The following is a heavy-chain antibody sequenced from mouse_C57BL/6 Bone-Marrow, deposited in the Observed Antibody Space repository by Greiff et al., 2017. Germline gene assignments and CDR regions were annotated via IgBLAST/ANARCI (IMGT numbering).Heavy chain of an antibody. J-gene: IGHJ1*03. CDR1: GFTFSSYG. V-gene: IGHV5-6*01. Sequence: EVQLQQSGGDLVKPGGSLKLSCAASGFTFSSYGMSWVRQTPDKRLEWVATISSGGSYTYYPDSVKGRFTISRDNAKNTLYLQMSSLKSEDTAMYYCARHSDYCGSSYWYFDVWGTGTTVTVSS. D-gene: IGHD1-1*01. CDR3: ARHSDYCGSSYWYFDV. CDR2: ISSGGSYT.